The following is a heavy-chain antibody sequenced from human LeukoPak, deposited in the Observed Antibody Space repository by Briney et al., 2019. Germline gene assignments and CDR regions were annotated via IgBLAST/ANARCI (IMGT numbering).Heavy chain of an antibody. CDR3: ARGRGLGVVSPYFDY. Sequence: GGSLRLSCVVSGFSVSNNYIIWVRQAPGNGLERVSVIYGDGRTSHSASVRGRFTTSRDNSKNIVSLQMNNLRAEDTAVYYCARGRGLGVVSPYFDYWGQGTLVTVSS. J-gene: IGHJ4*02. CDR2: IYGDGRT. D-gene: IGHD3-3*01. CDR1: GFSVSNNY. V-gene: IGHV3-53*01.